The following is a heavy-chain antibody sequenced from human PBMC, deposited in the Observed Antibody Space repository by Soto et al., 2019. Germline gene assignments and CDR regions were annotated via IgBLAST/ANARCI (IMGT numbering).Heavy chain of an antibody. Sequence: QVQLVQSGAEVKKPGASVKVSCKASGYTFTGYYMHWVRQAPGQGLEWMGWINPNSGGTNYAQKFQGWVTMTRDTSISTAYMGLSRLRSDDTAVYYCARVGYYGSGGGPSTDYYYYGMDVWGQGTTVTVSS. J-gene: IGHJ6*02. CDR3: ARVGYYGSGGGPSTDYYYYGMDV. CDR2: INPNSGGT. CDR1: GYTFTGYY. V-gene: IGHV1-2*04. D-gene: IGHD3-10*01.